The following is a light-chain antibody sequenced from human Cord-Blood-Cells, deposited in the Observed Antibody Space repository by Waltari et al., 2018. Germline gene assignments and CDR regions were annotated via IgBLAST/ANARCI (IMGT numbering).Light chain of an antibody. J-gene: IGKJ5*01. CDR3: QQLNSYPET. CDR1: QGISSY. Sequence: IQLTQSPSSLSASVGDRVTITCRASQGISSYLAWYQQKPGKAPKLLIYATSTLQSWVPSRFSGSGSGTDFTLTISSLQPEDFATYYCQQLNSYPETFGQGTRLEIK. V-gene: IGKV1-9*01. CDR2: ATS.